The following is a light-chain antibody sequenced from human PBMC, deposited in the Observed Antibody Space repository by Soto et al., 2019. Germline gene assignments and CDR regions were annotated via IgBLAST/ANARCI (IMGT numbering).Light chain of an antibody. Sequence: EIVLTQSPATLSLSPGERATLSCRASQSVSSYLAWYQQKPGQAPRLLIYDASNRATGIPARFSGSGSGTDFTLTNSSLEPEEFAVYFRQQRRHLLYTFGQGTKLEIK. CDR3: QQRRHLLYT. CDR2: DAS. CDR1: QSVSSY. V-gene: IGKV3-11*01. J-gene: IGKJ2*01.